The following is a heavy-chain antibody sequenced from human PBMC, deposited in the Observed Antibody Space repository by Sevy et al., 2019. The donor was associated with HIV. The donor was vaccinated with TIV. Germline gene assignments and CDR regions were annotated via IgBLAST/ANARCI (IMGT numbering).Heavy chain of an antibody. CDR1: GFKFSDYY. Sequence: GGSLRLSCLASGFKFSDYYMAWIRQVPGKGLEWVSYSDFSGNNIFNVDSVEGRFTLAWDNAENSLYLQMNSLKAEDTAVYYCARFYDFWSGSPPPHYDDAVDSWGQGTTVTVSS. J-gene: IGHJ6*01. D-gene: IGHD3-3*01. CDR3: ARFYDFWSGSPPPHYDDAVDS. CDR2: SDFSGNNI. V-gene: IGHV3-11*01.